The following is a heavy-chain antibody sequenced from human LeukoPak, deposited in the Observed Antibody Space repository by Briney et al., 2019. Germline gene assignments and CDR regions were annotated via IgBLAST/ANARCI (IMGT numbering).Heavy chain of an antibody. D-gene: IGHD2-8*01. V-gene: IGHV3-23*01. Sequence: QSGGSLRLSCAASGFTFSSFGMSWVRQAPGKGLEWVSAISSTGGTAYYADSVKGRLTISRDNSKNTLYLQMNSLRAEDTAVYYCAKSMREFDPWGQGTLVTVSS. CDR3: AKSMREFDP. CDR2: ISSTGGTA. CDR1: GFTFSSFG. J-gene: IGHJ5*02.